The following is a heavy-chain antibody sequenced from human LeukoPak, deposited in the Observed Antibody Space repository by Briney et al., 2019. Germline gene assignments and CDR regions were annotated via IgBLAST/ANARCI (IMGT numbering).Heavy chain of an antibody. V-gene: IGHV3-30*04. CDR3: AKARYSFDY. CDR1: GFTFSDCA. J-gene: IGHJ4*02. D-gene: IGHD5-18*01. CDR2: ISKDGSDK. Sequence: GGSLRLSCAASGFTFSDCAMHWVRQAAGKGLEWVAVISKDGSDKFYADSVRGRFNISRDNSKNTLNLQMNSLRVEDTAVYYCAKARYSFDYWGQGILVTVSS.